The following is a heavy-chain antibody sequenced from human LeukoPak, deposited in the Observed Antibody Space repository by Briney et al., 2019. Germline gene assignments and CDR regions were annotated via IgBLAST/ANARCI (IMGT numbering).Heavy chain of an antibody. CDR3: AGEYQGSGWSEYFDY. Sequence: GGSLRLSCVVSGFTVSSNYMTWVRQAPGKGLEWVSVIYSVGTTYYADSVKGRFTISRDSSKNTLYLQLNSLRVEDTAVYYCAGEYQGSGWSEYFDYWGQGTLVTVSS. CDR1: GFTVSSNY. D-gene: IGHD6-19*01. V-gene: IGHV3-53*01. J-gene: IGHJ4*02. CDR2: IYSVGTT.